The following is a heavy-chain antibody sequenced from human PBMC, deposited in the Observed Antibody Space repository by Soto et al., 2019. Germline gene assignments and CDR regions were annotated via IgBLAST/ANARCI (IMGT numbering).Heavy chain of an antibody. V-gene: IGHV3-72*01. CDR1: GFTFSDYY. D-gene: IGHD2-21*02. CDR3: TVWGIGNDFAAA. J-gene: IGHJ4*02. Sequence: EVQLVESGGGLVQPGGSLRLSCAASGFTFSDYYMDWVRQAPGKGLEWVGRSKNKADSYTTVYAASVKGRFSISRDASKNSLYLQMNSLKTEYTAVYYLTVWGIGNDFAAAWGQGILVTVSS. CDR2: SKNKADSYTT.